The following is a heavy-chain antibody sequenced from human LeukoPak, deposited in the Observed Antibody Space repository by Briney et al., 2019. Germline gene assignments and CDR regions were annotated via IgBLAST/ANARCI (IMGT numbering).Heavy chain of an antibody. V-gene: IGHV3-23*01. CDR3: AKTPRYASWDFDYFDS. CDR2: LSGSGGSR. CDR1: GFTFGSYA. Sequence: GGSLRLSCAASGFTFGSYAMNWVRQAPGKGLQWVSSLSGSGGSRYYADSAKGLFTISRDNSNNTLFLQMNSLRADDTAAYYCAKTPRYASWDFDYFDSWGQGTLVTVSS. D-gene: IGHD1-26*01. J-gene: IGHJ4*02.